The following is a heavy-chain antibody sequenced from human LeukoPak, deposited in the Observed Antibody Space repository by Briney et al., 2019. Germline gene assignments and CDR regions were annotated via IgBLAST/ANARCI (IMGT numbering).Heavy chain of an antibody. V-gene: IGHV4-30-2*01. J-gene: IGHJ6*02. D-gene: IGHD3/OR15-3a*01. Sequence: SQTLSLTCAVSGGSISSGGYSWSWIRQPPGKGLEWIGYIYHSGSTYYNPSLKSRVTISVDRSKNQFSLKLSSVTAADTAVYYCARPLGLGGLAVYYYGMDVWDQGTTVTVSS. CDR3: ARPLGLGGLAVYYYGMDV. CDR2: IYHSGST. CDR1: GGSISSGGYS.